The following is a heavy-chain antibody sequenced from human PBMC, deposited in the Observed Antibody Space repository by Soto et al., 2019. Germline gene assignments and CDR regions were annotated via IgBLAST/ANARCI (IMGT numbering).Heavy chain of an antibody. Sequence: SETLSLTCTVSGGSISSSSYYWGWIRQPPGKGLEWIGSIYYSGSTYYNPSLKSRVTISVDTSKNQFSLKLSSVTAADTAVYYCARGLISGSHYSGGWYYFDSWGQGTQVTV. V-gene: IGHV4-39*02. J-gene: IGHJ4*02. CDR2: IYYSGST. D-gene: IGHD1-26*01. CDR3: ARGLISGSHYSGGWYYFDS. CDR1: GGSISSSSYY.